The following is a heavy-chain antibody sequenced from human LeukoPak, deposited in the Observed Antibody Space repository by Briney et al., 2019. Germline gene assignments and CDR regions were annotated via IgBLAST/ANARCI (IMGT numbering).Heavy chain of an antibody. CDR2: IYYSGRT. V-gene: IGHV4-39*07. CDR1: GGSISSSSYY. Sequence: SETLSLTCTVSGGSISSSSYYWGWIRQPPGKGLEWIGSIYYSGRTYYNPSLKSRVTISVDTSKNQFSLKLSSVTAADTAVYYCARATYDSSGYFDYWGQGTLVTVSS. D-gene: IGHD3-22*01. J-gene: IGHJ4*02. CDR3: ARATYDSSGYFDY.